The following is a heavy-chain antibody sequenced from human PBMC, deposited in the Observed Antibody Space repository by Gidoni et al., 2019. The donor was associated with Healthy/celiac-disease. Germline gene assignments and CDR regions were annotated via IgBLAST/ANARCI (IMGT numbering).Heavy chain of an antibody. V-gene: IGHV3-30*18. CDR1: GFTFSSYG. CDR2: ISYDGSNK. CDR3: AKDGRNYDFWSGYYGLDY. Sequence: VQLVESGGGVVQPGRSLRLSCAASGFTFSSYGMHWVRQAPGKGLEWVAVISYDGSNKYYADSVKGRFTISRDNSKNTLYLQMNSLRAEDTAVYYCAKDGRNYDFWSGYYGLDYWGQGTLVTVSS. D-gene: IGHD3-3*01. J-gene: IGHJ4*02.